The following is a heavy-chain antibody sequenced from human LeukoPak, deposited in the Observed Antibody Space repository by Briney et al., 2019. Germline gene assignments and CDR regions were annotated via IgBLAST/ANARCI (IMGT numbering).Heavy chain of an antibody. CDR1: GFTFSSYG. D-gene: IGHD3-10*01. Sequence: GGSLRLSCAASGFTFSSYGMHWVRQAPGKGLEWVAVISYDGSNKYYAGSVKGRFTISRDNSKNTLYLQMNSLRAEDTAVYYCAKVSYGSGSRNGMDVWGQGTTVTVSS. CDR3: AKVSYGSGSRNGMDV. CDR2: ISYDGSNK. J-gene: IGHJ6*02. V-gene: IGHV3-30*18.